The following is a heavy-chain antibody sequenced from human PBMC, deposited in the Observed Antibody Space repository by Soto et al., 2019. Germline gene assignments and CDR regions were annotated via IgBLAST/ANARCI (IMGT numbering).Heavy chain of an antibody. CDR3: ARDTVYSSGWYTSDYYYGIDV. Sequence: EVQLVESGGGLVKPVVSLRLSCAASGFTFSSYSMNWVRQAPGKGLEWVSSISSSSSYIYYADSVKGRFTISRDNAKNSLYLQMNSLRAEDTAVYYCARDTVYSSGWYTSDYYYGIDVWGQGTTFTVSS. D-gene: IGHD6-19*01. CDR1: GFTFSSYS. J-gene: IGHJ6*02. CDR2: ISSSSSYI. V-gene: IGHV3-21*01.